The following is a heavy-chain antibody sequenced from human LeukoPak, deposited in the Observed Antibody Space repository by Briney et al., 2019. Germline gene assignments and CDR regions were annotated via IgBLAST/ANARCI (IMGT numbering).Heavy chain of an antibody. CDR1: GFTVTSHY. CDR2: ISGSGGST. J-gene: IGHJ4*02. Sequence: PGGSLRLSCVVSGFTVTSHYMNWVRQAPGKGLEWVSAISGSGGSTYYADSVKGRFTISRDNSKNTLYLQMNSLRADDTAIYYCAKVLSGSYHPYYFDYWGQGTLVTVSS. V-gene: IGHV3-23*01. D-gene: IGHD1-26*01. CDR3: AKVLSGSYHPYYFDY.